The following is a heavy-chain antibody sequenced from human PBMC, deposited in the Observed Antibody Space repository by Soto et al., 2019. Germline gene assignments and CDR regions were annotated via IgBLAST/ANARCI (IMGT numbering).Heavy chain of an antibody. CDR3: ARGPDGDKVDY. CDR1: GGSISSGGYY. J-gene: IGHJ4*02. Sequence: PSETLSLTCTVSGGSISSGGYYWSWIRQHPGKGLEWIGHIYNSGSTYSNPSLKSRVTISVDTSKNQFSLKLSSVTAADTAVYYCARGPDGDKVDYWGQGTLVTVSS. D-gene: IGHD7-27*01. V-gene: IGHV4-30-4*08. CDR2: IYNSGST.